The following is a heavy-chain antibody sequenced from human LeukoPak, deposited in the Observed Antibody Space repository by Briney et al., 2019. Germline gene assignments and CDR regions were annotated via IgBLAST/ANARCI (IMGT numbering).Heavy chain of an antibody. CDR3: AKPVFSIPAVEDY. D-gene: IGHD4-23*01. CDR1: GFTFSSYA. CDR2: ISGSGDST. J-gene: IGHJ4*02. Sequence: PGGSLRLSCAASGFTFSSYAMSWVRQAPGKGLEWVSTISGSGDSTYYADSVKGRFTISRDNSKNTVYLQVNSLRAEDTAVYYCAKPVFSIPAVEDYWGQGTLVTVSS. V-gene: IGHV3-23*01.